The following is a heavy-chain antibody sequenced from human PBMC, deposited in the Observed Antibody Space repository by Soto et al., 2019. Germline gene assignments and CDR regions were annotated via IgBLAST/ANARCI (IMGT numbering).Heavy chain of an antibody. D-gene: IGHD5-12*01. CDR2: IRSSGSTI. Sequence: GGSLRLSCAASGFTFSDYYMSWIRQAPGKGLEWVSYIRSSGSTIYYADSVKGRFTISRDNAKNSLYLQMNSLRAEDTAVYYCAKGVDAYYYGMDVWGQGTTVTVSS. CDR1: GFTFSDYY. J-gene: IGHJ6*02. CDR3: AKGVDAYYYGMDV. V-gene: IGHV3-11*04.